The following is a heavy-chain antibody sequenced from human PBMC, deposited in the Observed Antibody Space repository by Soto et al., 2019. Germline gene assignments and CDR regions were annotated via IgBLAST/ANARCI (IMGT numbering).Heavy chain of an antibody. D-gene: IGHD3-22*01. CDR3: AKGVAYYYDSSGYGKIDY. Sequence: GGSLRLSCAASGFTFSSYGMHWVRQAPGKGLEWVAVISYDGSNKYYADSVKGRFTISRDNSKNTLYLQMNSLRAEDTAVYYCAKGVAYYYDSSGYGKIDYWGQGTLVTVSS. CDR1: GFTFSSYG. CDR2: ISYDGSNK. J-gene: IGHJ4*02. V-gene: IGHV3-30*18.